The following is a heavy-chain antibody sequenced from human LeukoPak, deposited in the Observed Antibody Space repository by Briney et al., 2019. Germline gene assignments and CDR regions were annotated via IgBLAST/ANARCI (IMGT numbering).Heavy chain of an antibody. D-gene: IGHD6-19*01. CDR1: GGSMSIYF. J-gene: IGHJ4*02. V-gene: IGHV4-59*08. CDR3: ARIDRAVAGATGD. CDR2: IYYSGST. Sequence: SETLSLTCIVSGGSMSIYFWSWIRQPPGKGLEWIGYIYYSGSTNYNPSLKSRVTMSVDTSKNQFSLRLSSVTAADTAVYYCARIDRAVAGATGDGGQRTLVTVSS.